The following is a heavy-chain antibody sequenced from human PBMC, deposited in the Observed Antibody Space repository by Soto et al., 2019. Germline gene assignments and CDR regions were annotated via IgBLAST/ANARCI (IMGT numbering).Heavy chain of an antibody. CDR2: INPSGGST. CDR3: ARALVPSLPGVAYSGGDCYADYYYYGLDV. J-gene: IGHJ6*02. V-gene: IGHV1-46*03. CDR1: GYTFTSYY. D-gene: IGHD2-21*02. Sequence: ASVKVSCKASGYTFTSYYMHWVRQAPGQGLEWMGIINPSGGSTSYAQKFQGRVTMTRDTSTSTVYMELSSLRSEDTAVYYCARALVPSLPGVAYSGGDCYADYYYYGLDVWGQGSTVTVSS.